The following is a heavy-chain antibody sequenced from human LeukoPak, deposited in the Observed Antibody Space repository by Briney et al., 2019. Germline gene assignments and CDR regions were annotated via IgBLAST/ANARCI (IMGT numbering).Heavy chain of an antibody. D-gene: IGHD3-10*01. Sequence: SQTLSLTCAISGDSVSSNSAAWNWIRQSPSRGLEWPGRTYYRSKWYNDYAVSVKSRITINPDTSKNQFSLQLNSVTPEDTAVYYCARAAVGFTMVRGENYFDYWGQGTLVTVSS. J-gene: IGHJ4*02. CDR1: GDSVSSNSAA. V-gene: IGHV6-1*01. CDR3: ARAAVGFTMVRGENYFDY. CDR2: TYYRSKWYN.